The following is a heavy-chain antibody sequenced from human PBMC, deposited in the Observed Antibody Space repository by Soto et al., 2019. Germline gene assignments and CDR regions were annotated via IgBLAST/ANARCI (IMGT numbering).Heavy chain of an antibody. V-gene: IGHV3-23*01. D-gene: IGHD3-3*01. CDR2: ISGSGGST. Sequence: EVQLLESGGGLVQPGGSLRLSCAASGFTFSSYAMSWVRQAPGKGLEWVSAISGSGGSTYYADSVKGRFTISRDNSKNPLYLQMNSLRAEDTAVYYCAKTRDFWSGYHDYWGQGTLVTVCS. CDR1: GFTFSSYA. CDR3: AKTRDFWSGYHDY. J-gene: IGHJ4*02.